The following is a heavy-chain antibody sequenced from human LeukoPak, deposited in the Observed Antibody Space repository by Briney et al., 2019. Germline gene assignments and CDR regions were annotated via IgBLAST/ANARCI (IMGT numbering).Heavy chain of an antibody. CDR3: ARPNYDFWSGYYFDY. D-gene: IGHD3-3*01. CDR1: GVSFSGYY. CDR2: INHSGST. Sequence: SETLSLTCAVYGVSFSGYYWSWIRQPPGKGLEWIGEINHSGSTNYNPSLKSRVTISEDTSKNQFSLKLSSVTAADTAVYYCARPNYDFWSGYYFDYWGQGTLVTVSS. V-gene: IGHV4-34*01. J-gene: IGHJ4*02.